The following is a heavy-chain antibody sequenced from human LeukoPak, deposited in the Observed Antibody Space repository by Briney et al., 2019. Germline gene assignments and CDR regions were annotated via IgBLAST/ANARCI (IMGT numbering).Heavy chain of an antibody. V-gene: IGHV1-2*02. J-gene: IGHJ4*02. Sequence: ASVKVSCKASGYTFTGYYMHWVRQAPGQGLEWMGWINPNSGGTNYAQKFQGRVTMTRDTSISTAYMELSRLRSDDTAVYYCARRKRYSGYDRVQPGHFDYWGQGTLVTVSS. CDR2: INPNSGGT. CDR3: ARRKRYSGYDRVQPGHFDY. CDR1: GYTFTGYY. D-gene: IGHD5-12*01.